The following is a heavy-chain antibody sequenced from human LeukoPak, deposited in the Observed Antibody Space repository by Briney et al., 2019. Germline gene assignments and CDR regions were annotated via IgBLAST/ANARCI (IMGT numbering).Heavy chain of an antibody. V-gene: IGHV3-23*01. Sequence: GGSLRLSCAASGFTFSSYAMSWVRQAPGKGLEWVSAISGSGGSTYYADSVKGRFTISRDNSKNTLYLQMNSLRAEDTAVYYCAKGSLGWELTPNYYFDYWGQGTLVTVSS. D-gene: IGHD1-26*01. J-gene: IGHJ4*02. CDR3: AKGSLGWELTPNYYFDY. CDR1: GFTFSSYA. CDR2: ISGSGGST.